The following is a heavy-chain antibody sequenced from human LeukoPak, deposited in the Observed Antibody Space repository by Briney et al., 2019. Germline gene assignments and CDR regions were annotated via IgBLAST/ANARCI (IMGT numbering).Heavy chain of an antibody. CDR1: GGSISSSNYD. J-gene: IGHJ4*02. D-gene: IGHD5-24*01. V-gene: IGHV4-39*01. Sequence: PSETLSLTCTVSGGSISSSNYDWGWIRQPPGKGLEWIGSIYYSGSTYYNPSLKSRVTISVDTSKNQFSLKLSSVTAADTAVYYCARRGDDYNSPFDCWGQGTLVTVSS. CDR3: ARRGDDYNSPFDC. CDR2: IYYSGST.